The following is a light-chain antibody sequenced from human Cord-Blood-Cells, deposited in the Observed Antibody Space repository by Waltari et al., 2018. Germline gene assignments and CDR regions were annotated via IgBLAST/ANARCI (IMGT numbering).Light chain of an antibody. CDR1: SSDVWSSNL. CDR2: EVS. J-gene: IGLJ3*02. V-gene: IGLV2-23*02. CDR3: CSYAGSSTV. Sequence: HSALTQPASVSGSPGQSITLSCTGTSSDVWSSNLLSWYQQHPGKAPKLMIYEVSKRPSGVSNRFSGSKSGNTASLTISGLQAEDEADYYCCSYAGSSTVFGGGTKLTVL.